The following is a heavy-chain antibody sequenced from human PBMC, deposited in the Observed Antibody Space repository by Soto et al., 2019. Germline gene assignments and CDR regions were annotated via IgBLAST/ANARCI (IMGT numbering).Heavy chain of an antibody. D-gene: IGHD4-17*01. CDR2: IYYSVST. Sequence: SETLSLTCAVSGYSISSSNWWGWIRQPPGKGLEWIGYIYYSVSTNYNPSLKSRVTISVDTSKNQFSLKLSSVTAADTAVYYCARLPGTQTYGDYVAWANWFDPWGQGTLVTVSS. J-gene: IGHJ5*02. V-gene: IGHV4-28*01. CDR1: GYSISSSNW. CDR3: ARLPGTQTYGDYVAWANWFDP.